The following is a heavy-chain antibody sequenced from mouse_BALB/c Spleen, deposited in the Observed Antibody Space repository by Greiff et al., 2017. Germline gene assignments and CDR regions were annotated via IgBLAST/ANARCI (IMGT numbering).Heavy chain of an antibody. CDR3: ARETHY. CDR2: IDTSDSYT. Sequence: VQLQQPGAELVMPGASVKMSCKASGYTFTDYWMHWVKQRPGQGLEWIGAIDTSDSYTSYNQKFKGKATLTVDESSSTAYMQLSSLTSEDSAVYYCARETHYWGQGTILTVSS. CDR1: GYTFTDYW. V-gene: IGHV1-69*01. J-gene: IGHJ2*01.